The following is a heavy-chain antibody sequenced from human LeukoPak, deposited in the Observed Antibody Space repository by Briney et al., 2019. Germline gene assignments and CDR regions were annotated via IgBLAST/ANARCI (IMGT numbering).Heavy chain of an antibody. CDR1: GFTFNDYW. CDR3: ARVWEVDTAMAN. V-gene: IGHV3-74*01. CDR2: VSTDGSST. J-gene: IGHJ4*02. Sequence: GGSLRLSCAVSGFTFNDYWMHWVRQGPGKGLVWVSGVSTDGSSTSYAESVKGRFTISRDNAKNTLYLQMNSLRAEDTAVYYCARVWEVDTAMANWGQGTLVTVSS. D-gene: IGHD5-18*01.